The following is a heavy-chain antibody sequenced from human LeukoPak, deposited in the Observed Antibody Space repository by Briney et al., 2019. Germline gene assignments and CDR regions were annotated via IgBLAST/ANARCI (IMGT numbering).Heavy chain of an antibody. D-gene: IGHD6-13*01. CDR2: ISSSSDYT. Sequence: GGSLRLSCAASGFTFSDYYMSWIRQAPGKGLEWVSYISSSSDYTNYADSVRGRFTISRDNAKNSLYLQMNSLRAEDTAVYYCARPPYSSSWDPGWFDPWGQGTLITVSA. CDR1: GFTFSDYY. V-gene: IGHV3-11*06. CDR3: ARPPYSSSWDPGWFDP. J-gene: IGHJ5*02.